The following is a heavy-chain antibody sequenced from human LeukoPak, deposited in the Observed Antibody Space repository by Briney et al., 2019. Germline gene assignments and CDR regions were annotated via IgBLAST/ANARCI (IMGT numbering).Heavy chain of an antibody. Sequence: GASVKLSCKASGYTFTGYYMHWVRQAPGQGLEWMGWINPNSGGTNYAQKLQGRVTMTRDTSISTAYMELSRLRSDDTAVYYCARDLSPDIVVVPAAIPDYYYYMDVWGKGTTVTVSS. V-gene: IGHV1-2*02. J-gene: IGHJ6*03. CDR2: INPNSGGT. CDR1: GYTFTGYY. CDR3: ARDLSPDIVVVPAAIPDYYYYMDV. D-gene: IGHD2-2*02.